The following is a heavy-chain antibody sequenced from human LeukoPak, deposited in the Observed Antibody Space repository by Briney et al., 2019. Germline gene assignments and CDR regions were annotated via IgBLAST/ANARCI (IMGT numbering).Heavy chain of an antibody. CDR2: ISYDGSNK. CDR1: GFTFSSYG. V-gene: IGHV3-30*18. Sequence: PGGSLRLSCAASGFTFSSYGMHWVRQAPGKGLEWVAVISYDGSNKYYADSVKGRFTISRDNSKNTLYLQMNSLRAEDTAVYYCAKINWGSYDDAFDIWGQGTMVTVSS. D-gene: IGHD7-27*01. J-gene: IGHJ3*02. CDR3: AKINWGSYDDAFDI.